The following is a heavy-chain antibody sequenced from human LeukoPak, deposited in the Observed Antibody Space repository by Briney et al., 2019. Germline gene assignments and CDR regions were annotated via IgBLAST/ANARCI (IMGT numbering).Heavy chain of an antibody. CDR2: INPSGGST. CDR3: ARGPYSSGWYGLDY. J-gene: IGHJ4*02. CDR1: GYNFIYYY. Sequence: ASVKVFCKTSGYNFIYYYIHWVRQAPGQGLEWMALINPSGGSTSYAQKFQGRATMTRDTSTSTVYMELRSLRSEDTAVYYRARGPYSSGWYGLDYWGQGTLVTVSS. V-gene: IGHV1-46*01. D-gene: IGHD6-19*01.